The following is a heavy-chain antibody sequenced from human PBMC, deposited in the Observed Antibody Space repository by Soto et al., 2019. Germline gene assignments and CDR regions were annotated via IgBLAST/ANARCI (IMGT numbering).Heavy chain of an antibody. J-gene: IGHJ4*02. D-gene: IGHD3-22*01. CDR2: ISGSGGST. V-gene: IGHV3-23*01. Sequence: PVVSLRLSCAASGFTFSSYAMSWVRQAPGKGLEWVSAISGSGGSTYYADSVKGRFTISRDNSKNTRYLQMNSLRAEDTAVYYGVRATYLSDSSGDKRCFDEWGQG. CDR3: VRATYLSDSSGDKRCFDE. CDR1: GFTFSSYA.